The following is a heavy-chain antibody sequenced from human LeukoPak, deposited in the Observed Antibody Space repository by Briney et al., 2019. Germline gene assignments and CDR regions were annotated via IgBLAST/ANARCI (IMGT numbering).Heavy chain of an antibody. D-gene: IGHD1-26*01. CDR1: GFTFSSFG. Sequence: GGSLRLSCAASGFTFSSFGMHWVRQAPEKGLEWVATISGSGGGTYYADSVKGRFTISRDDSKNTLYLQMNSLRAEDTAVYYCAKDLGRYRNNYFDYWGQGTLVTVSS. CDR3: AKDLGRYRNNYFDY. V-gene: IGHV3-23*01. CDR2: ISGSGGGT. J-gene: IGHJ4*02.